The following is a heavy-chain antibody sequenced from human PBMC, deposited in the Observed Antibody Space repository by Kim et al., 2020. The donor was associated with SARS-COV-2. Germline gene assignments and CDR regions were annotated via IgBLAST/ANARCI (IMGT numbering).Heavy chain of an antibody. D-gene: IGHD4-17*01. V-gene: IGHV1-3*04. J-gene: IGHJ6*02. Sequence: ASVKVSCKASGYTFTNYAIHWVRQAPGQSLEWMGYINTVSGNTIYSHNFQGRVTITRDTSATTAYMELSSLRPEDTAVYYCARGPLTVYFGMDVWGQVTT. CDR2: INTVSGNT. CDR3: ARGPLTVYFGMDV. CDR1: GYTFTNYA.